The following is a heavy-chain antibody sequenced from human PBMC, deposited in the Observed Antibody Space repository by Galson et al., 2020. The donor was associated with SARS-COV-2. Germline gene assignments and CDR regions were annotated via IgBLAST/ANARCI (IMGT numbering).Heavy chain of an antibody. Sequence: SETLSLTCAVYGGSFSDYYWSWIRQSPGKGLEWIGEINHSGSTKSSPSLRSRVTIAVDTSKNQFSLKLTSMTAADTDVYYCARSRQDVTMIVVAMTAYYHYMDVWSKGTTVTISS. CDR1: GGSFSDYY. V-gene: IGHV4-34*01. CDR2: INHSGST. CDR3: ARSRQDVTMIVVAMTAYYHYMDV. J-gene: IGHJ6*03. D-gene: IGHD3-22*01.